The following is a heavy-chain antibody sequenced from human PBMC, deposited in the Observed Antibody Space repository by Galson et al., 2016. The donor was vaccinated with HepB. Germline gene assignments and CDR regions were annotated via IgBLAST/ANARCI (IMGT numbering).Heavy chain of an antibody. V-gene: IGHV4-31*03. CDR3: AKDSPYGDPGFFDH. Sequence: TLSLTCTVSGASISRGLYHWTWIRQRPGEGLEWVGYVSSSGTTNYNASPKGRIAMSVDTSKNEFSVTLTSLTAADTAVYYGAKDSPYGDPGFFDHWGRGTLVTVSS. J-gene: IGHJ4*02. D-gene: IGHD4-17*01. CDR1: GASISRGLYH. CDR2: VSSSGTT.